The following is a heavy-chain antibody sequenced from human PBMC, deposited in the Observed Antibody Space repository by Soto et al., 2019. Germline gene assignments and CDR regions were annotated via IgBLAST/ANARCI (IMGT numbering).Heavy chain of an antibody. CDR2: ISSSGSTI. V-gene: IGHV3-48*03. CDR3: ARAPEIYDFWSGPAPSYYYYGMDV. Sequence: GGSLRLSCAASGFTFSSYEMNWVRQAPGKGLEWVSYISSSGSTIYYADSVKGRFTISRDNAKNSLYLQMNSLRAEDTAVYYCARAPEIYDFWSGPAPSYYYYGMDVRGQGTTVTVSS. CDR1: GFTFSSYE. J-gene: IGHJ6*02. D-gene: IGHD3-3*01.